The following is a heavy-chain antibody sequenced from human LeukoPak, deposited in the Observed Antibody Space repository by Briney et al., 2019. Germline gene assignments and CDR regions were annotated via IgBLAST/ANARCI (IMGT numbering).Heavy chain of an antibody. CDR2: ISGSGGST. CDR3: AKHSSYYGSGSYLDY. V-gene: IGHV3-23*01. CDR1: GFTPSSYA. J-gene: IGHJ4*02. Sequence: GGSLRLSCAASGFTPSSYAMSWVRQAPGKGLEWVSAISGSGGSTYYADSVKGRFTISRGNSKNTLYLQMNSLRAEDTVVYYCAKHSSYYGSGSYLDYWGQGTLVTVSS. D-gene: IGHD3-10*01.